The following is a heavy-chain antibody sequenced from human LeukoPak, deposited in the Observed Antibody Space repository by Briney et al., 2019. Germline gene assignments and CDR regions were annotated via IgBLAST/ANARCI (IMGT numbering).Heavy chain of an antibody. CDR1: GFTFSSYE. V-gene: IGHV3-48*03. D-gene: IGHD6-13*01. Sequence: GGSLRLSCAASGFTFSSYEMNWVRQAPGKGLEWVSYISSSGSTIYYADSVKGRFTISRDDAKNSLYQQMNSLRAEDTAVYYCARDLIAAATYYYYGMDVWGQGTTVTVSS. J-gene: IGHJ6*02. CDR2: ISSSGSTI. CDR3: ARDLIAAATYYYYGMDV.